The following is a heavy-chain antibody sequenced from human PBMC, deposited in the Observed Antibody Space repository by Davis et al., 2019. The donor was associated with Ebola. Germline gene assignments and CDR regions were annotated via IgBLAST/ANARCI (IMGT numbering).Heavy chain of an antibody. CDR3: ARDSTGRYCSGGSCYPYYYGMDV. J-gene: IGHJ6*02. CDR2: INSDGSST. D-gene: IGHD2-15*01. Sequence: HTGGSLRLSCAASGFTFSSYWMHWVRQAPGKGLVWVSRINSDGSSTSYADSVKGRFTISRDNSKNTLYPQMNSLRAEDTAVYYCARDSTGRYCSGGSCYPYYYGMDVWGQGTTVTVSS. CDR1: GFTFSSYW. V-gene: IGHV3-74*01.